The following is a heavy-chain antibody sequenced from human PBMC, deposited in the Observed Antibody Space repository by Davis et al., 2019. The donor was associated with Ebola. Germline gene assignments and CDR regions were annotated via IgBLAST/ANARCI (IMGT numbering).Heavy chain of an antibody. J-gene: IGHJ5*02. Sequence: GSLRLSCAVYGGSFSGYYWSWIRQPPGKGLEWIGEINHSGSTNYNPSLKSRVTISVDTSKNQFSLKLSSVTAADTAVYYCATHQLLSGWFDPWGQGTLVTVSS. V-gene: IGHV4-34*01. CDR2: INHSGST. D-gene: IGHD2-2*01. CDR3: ATHQLLSGWFDP. CDR1: GGSFSGYY.